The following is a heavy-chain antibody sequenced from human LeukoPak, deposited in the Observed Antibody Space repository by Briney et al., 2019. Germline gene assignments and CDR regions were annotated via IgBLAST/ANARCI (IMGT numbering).Heavy chain of an antibody. CDR2: IYYSGST. J-gene: IGHJ6*03. D-gene: IGHD5-18*01. CDR3: ARCLGYSYGYEHYYYYMDV. CDR1: GGSISSSSYY. V-gene: IGHV4-39*01. Sequence: SETLSLTCTVSGGSISSSSYYWGWIRQPPGKGLEWIGSIYYSGSTYYNPSLKSRVTISVDTSKNQFSLKLSSVTAADTAVYYCARCLGYSYGYEHYYYYMDVWGKGTTVTVSS.